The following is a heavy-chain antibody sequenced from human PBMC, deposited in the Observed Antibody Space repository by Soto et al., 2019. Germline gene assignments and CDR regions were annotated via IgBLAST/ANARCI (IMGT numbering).Heavy chain of an antibody. CDR1: GFSLSTYHMG. CDR2: LYWDDDK. Sequence: QITLKESGPTLVRPAQTLTLTCDFSGFSLSTYHMGVAWIRQPPGKALEWLALLYWDDDKRYRPSLKDRLAISKDTSNNQVVLTITNIDPGDSATYFCAHAGDYDLMTFDHWGPGTLVTVSS. J-gene: IGHJ4*01. CDR3: AHAGDYDLMTFDH. V-gene: IGHV2-5*02. D-gene: IGHD4-17*01.